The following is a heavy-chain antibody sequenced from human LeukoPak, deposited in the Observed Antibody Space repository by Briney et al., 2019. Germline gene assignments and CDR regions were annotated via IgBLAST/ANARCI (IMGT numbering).Heavy chain of an antibody. CDR1: GYTFTGYY. Sequence: GASVKVSCKASGYTFTGYYMHWVRQAPGQGLEWMGWINPNSGGTNYAQKFQGRVTMTRDTSISTAYMELSRLRSDDTAVYYCAREDIVVVPTTTKYYYYMDVWGKGTTVTVSS. CDR3: AREDIVVVPTTTKYYYYMDV. D-gene: IGHD2-2*01. J-gene: IGHJ6*03. CDR2: INPNSGGT. V-gene: IGHV1-2*02.